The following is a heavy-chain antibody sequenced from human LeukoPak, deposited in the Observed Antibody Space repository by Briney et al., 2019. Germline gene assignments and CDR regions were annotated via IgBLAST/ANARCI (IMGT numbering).Heavy chain of an antibody. V-gene: IGHV4-59*08. D-gene: IGHD6-13*01. CDR1: GGSINYYY. CDR3: ARHSSSSWSYFDS. CDR2: IYYTGSI. J-gene: IGHJ4*02. Sequence: PSETLSLTCTVSGGSINYYYWSWIRQPPGKGLEWIGYIYYTGSINYNPSLKSRVTISIDTSKNQFSLNLSSVTAADTAVYFCARHSSSSWSYFDSWGQGALVTVSS.